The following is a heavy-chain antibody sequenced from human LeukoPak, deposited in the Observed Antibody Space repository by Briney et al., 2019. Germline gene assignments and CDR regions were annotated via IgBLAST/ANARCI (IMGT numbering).Heavy chain of an antibody. CDR3: VRWWSDYYDSSGYYGY. CDR1: GYSFTSYW. D-gene: IGHD3-22*01. J-gene: IGHJ4*02. V-gene: IGHV5-51*01. Sequence: GESLKISCKGSGYSFTSYWIGWVRQMPGKGLEWMGIIYPGDSDTRYSPSFQGQVTISADKSISTAYLQWSSLKASDTAMYYCVRWWSDYYDSSGYYGYWGQGTLVTVSS. CDR2: IYPGDSDT.